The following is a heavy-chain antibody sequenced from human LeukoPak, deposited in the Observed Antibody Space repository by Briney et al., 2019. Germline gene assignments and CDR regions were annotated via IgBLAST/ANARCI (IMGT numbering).Heavy chain of an antibody. CDR3: ARVSRYFYDSIAER. D-gene: IGHD3-22*01. CDR2: MNPNSGNT. V-gene: IGHV1-8*01. CDR1: GYTFTSYD. Sequence: ASVKVSCKASGYTFTSYDINWVRQATGQGLEWMGWMNPNSGNTGYAQKLQGRVTMTRNTSISTAYMELSSLRSEDTAVYYCARVSRYFYDSIAERWGQGTLVTVSS. J-gene: IGHJ4*02.